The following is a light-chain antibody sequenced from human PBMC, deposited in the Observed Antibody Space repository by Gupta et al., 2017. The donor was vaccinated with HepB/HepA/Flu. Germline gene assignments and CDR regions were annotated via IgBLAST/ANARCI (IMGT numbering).Light chain of an antibody. CDR1: QSLLHRNGYNY. CDR2: LGS. CDR3: MQATQTPIT. Sequence: DIVMTQSPLSLPATPGEPASISCRSSQSLLHRNGYNYLDWYLQKPGQSPQLLIYLGSNRASGVPDRFSGSGSGTDFTLKISRVEAEDVGVYYCMQATQTPITCGQGTRLEIK. J-gene: IGKJ5*01. V-gene: IGKV2-28*01.